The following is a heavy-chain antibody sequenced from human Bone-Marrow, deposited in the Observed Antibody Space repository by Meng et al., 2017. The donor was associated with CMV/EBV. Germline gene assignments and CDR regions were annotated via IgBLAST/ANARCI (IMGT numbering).Heavy chain of an antibody. V-gene: IGHV5-51*01. CDR1: GYNFANYW. J-gene: IGHJ4*02. D-gene: IGHD3-3*01. Sequence: GESLKISCKGSGYNFANYWIAWVRQMPGKGLEWMAIIYPGDSDTRYSPSFQGQVTISADKSISTAYLQWSSLKASDTGMYYCARANYDFWSAYYIWGTGTLVTV. CDR3: ARANYDFWSAYYI. CDR2: IYPGDSDT.